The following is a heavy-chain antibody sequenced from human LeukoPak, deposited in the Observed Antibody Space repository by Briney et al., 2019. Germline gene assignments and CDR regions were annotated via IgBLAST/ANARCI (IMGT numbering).Heavy chain of an antibody. D-gene: IGHD3-22*01. CDR2: MNPNSGNT. V-gene: IGHV1-8*01. Sequence: GASVKVSCKASGYTFTSYDINWVRQATGQGLEWMGWMNPNSGNTGYAQKFQGRVTMTRNTSISTAYMELSSLRSEDTAVYYCARGLWYYDTGDEPNAFDIWGQGTMVTVSS. CDR3: ARGLWYYDTGDEPNAFDI. CDR1: GYTFTSYD. J-gene: IGHJ3*02.